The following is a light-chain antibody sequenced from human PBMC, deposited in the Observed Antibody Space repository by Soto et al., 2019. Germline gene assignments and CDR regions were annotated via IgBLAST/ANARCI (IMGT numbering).Light chain of an antibody. CDR3: QAYDYSLTASV. CDR1: SSDIGGYNS. V-gene: IGLV2-8*01. CDR2: EVN. Sequence: QSALTQPPSASGSPGQSVTISCTGTSSDIGGYNSVSWYQQHPGKAPRLMIYEVNKRPSGVPDRFSGSKSGYTASLTVSGLQTEDEAFYYCQAYDYSLTASVFGGGTQLTVL. J-gene: IGLJ3*02.